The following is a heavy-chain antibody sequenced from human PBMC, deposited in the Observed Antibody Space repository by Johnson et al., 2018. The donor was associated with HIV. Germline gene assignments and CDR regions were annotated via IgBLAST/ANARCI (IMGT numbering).Heavy chain of an antibody. CDR1: GFIFDDHG. V-gene: IGHV3-20*04. D-gene: IGHD6-13*01. J-gene: IGHJ3*02. Sequence: VQLVESGGGVVRPGGSLRLSCAASGFIFDDHGMTWVRQAPGKGLEWVSGINWNGGSIGYADSVKGRFTISRDNAKNSLYLQMNSLRGEDTALYYCALARGQLTRGDDAFDIWGQGTMVTVSS. CDR3: ALARGQLTRGDDAFDI. CDR2: INWNGGSI.